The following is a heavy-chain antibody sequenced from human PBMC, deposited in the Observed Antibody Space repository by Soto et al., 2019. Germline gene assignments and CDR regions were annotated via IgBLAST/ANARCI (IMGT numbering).Heavy chain of an antibody. Sequence: PGGSLRLFCTASGFTFGDYAMSWVRQAPGKGLEWVGLIRSKAYGGTTEYAASVKGRFTISRDDSKSIAYLQMNSLKTEDTAVYYCTRDRVTIFGAVFQGWYHFDYWGQGTLVTVSS. V-gene: IGHV3-49*04. J-gene: IGHJ4*02. CDR1: GFTFGDYA. CDR3: TRDRVTIFGAVFQGWYHFDY. D-gene: IGHD3-3*01. CDR2: IRSKAYGGTT.